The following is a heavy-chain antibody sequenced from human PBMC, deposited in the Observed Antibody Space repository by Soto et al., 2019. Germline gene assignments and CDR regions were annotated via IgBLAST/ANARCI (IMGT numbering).Heavy chain of an antibody. CDR3: AKGKDIVVVPAAILSSYYYYGMDV. V-gene: IGHV3-23*01. Sequence: GGSLRLSCAASGFTFSSYAMSWVRQAPGKGLEWVSAISGGGGSTYYADSVKGRFTISRDNSKNTLYLQMNSLRAEDTAVYYCAKGKDIVVVPAAILSSYYYYGMDVWGQGTRVTVSS. J-gene: IGHJ6*02. CDR1: GFTFSSYA. D-gene: IGHD2-2*01. CDR2: ISGGGGST.